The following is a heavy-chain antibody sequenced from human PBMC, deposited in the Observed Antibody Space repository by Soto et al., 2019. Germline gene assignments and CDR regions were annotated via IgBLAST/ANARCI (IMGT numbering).Heavy chain of an antibody. J-gene: IGHJ4*02. CDR3: AREYQDSRSWYSLRYFDY. D-gene: IGHD6-13*01. V-gene: IGHV3-11*06. Sequence: GGSLRLSCAASGFTFSDYYMSWIRQAPGKGLEWVSYISSSSSYTNYADSVKGRFTISRDNAKNSLYLQMNSLRAEDTAVYYCAREYQDSRSWYSLRYFDYWGQGTLVTVSS. CDR2: ISSSSSYT. CDR1: GFTFSDYY.